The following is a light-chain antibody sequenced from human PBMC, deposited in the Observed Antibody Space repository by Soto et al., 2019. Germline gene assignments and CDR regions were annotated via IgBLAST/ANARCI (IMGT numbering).Light chain of an antibody. V-gene: IGLV1-51*02. CDR1: DSNIWYNF. CDR2: END. Sequence: QSVLTQPPSVSAAPGQKITISCSGSDSNIWYNFGSWYQQLPGTAPKLLISENDERPSDLPDRFSASNSGTTATLGITGLQTGDEATYFCGTWDNGLSAVVFGGGTKVTVL. J-gene: IGLJ2*01. CDR3: GTWDNGLSAVV.